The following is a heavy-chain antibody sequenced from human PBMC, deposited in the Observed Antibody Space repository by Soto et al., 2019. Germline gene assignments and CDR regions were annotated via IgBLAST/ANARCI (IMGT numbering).Heavy chain of an antibody. CDR3: VGSAQQQAAFDN. V-gene: IGHV4-61*01. CDR1: GGSGINGSYY. J-gene: IGHJ4*01. CDR2: IYYSGST. Sequence: LSLTCTVSGGSGINGSYYWSWIRQPPGKGLDWMGDIYYSGSTNYNPSLKSRGTISVDTSKNQYSMKLSSVTAADPAVYYCVGSAQQQAAFDNWGQGTLVTVSS. D-gene: IGHD6-25*01.